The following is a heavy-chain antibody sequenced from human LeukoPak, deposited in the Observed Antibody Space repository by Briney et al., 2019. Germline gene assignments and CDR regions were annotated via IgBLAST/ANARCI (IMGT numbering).Heavy chain of an antibody. J-gene: IGHJ4*02. CDR2: IHYSGST. Sequence: SETLSLTCTVSGGSISTYYWSWIRQPPGKGLEWIAYIHYSGSTNYSPWLKSRVSISLDTSKNQFSLKLTSVTAADTAVYYCARHSSRLRHFDSWGQGTLVTVSS. CDR3: ARHSSRLRHFDS. CDR1: GGSISTYY. V-gene: IGHV4-59*08. D-gene: IGHD2-15*01.